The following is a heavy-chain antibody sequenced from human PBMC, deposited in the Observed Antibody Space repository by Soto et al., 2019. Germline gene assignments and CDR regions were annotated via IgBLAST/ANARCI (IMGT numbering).Heavy chain of an antibody. D-gene: IGHD3-22*01. V-gene: IGHV3-30-3*01. CDR3: AREEFEDGRGHFDY. CDR1: GFTFGTSV. CDR2: ISYGGVNK. J-gene: IGHJ4*02. Sequence: QVQLVESGGGVVQPGGSLRLSCAASGFTFGTSVMHWVRQAPGKGLEWMAIISYGGVNKYYADSVKGRFTISRDISESTLYLQMNSLRTEDTAVYYCAREEFEDGRGHFDYWGQGTLVSVSS.